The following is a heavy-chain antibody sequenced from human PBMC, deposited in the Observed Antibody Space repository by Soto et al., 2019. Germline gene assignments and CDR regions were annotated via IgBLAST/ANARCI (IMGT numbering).Heavy chain of an antibody. D-gene: IGHD3-22*01. Sequence: QVQLVQSGAEVKKPGASVQVSCKASGYTFTSYGISWVRQAPGQGLEWMGWISAYNGNTNYAQKLQGRVTMTTDTSTSTAYMELRSLRSDDTAVYYCARDTPLPSYCDSSGLWGQGTLVTVSS. V-gene: IGHV1-18*01. CDR1: GYTFTSYG. CDR2: ISAYNGNT. CDR3: ARDTPLPSYCDSSGL. J-gene: IGHJ4*02.